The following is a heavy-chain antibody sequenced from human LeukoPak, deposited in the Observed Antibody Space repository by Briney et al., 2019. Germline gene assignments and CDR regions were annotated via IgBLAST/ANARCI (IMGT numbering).Heavy chain of an antibody. CDR2: IYPGDSDT. D-gene: IGHD1-26*01. Sequence: GESLKISCKGSGYSFTSFWIGWVRQMPGKGLEWMGIIYPGDSDTRYSPSFQGQVTISADKSISTAYLQWSSLKASDTAMYYCARSMGYSGSYLNWFDPWGQGTLVTVSS. CDR1: GYSFTSFW. J-gene: IGHJ5*02. CDR3: ARSMGYSGSYLNWFDP. V-gene: IGHV5-51*01.